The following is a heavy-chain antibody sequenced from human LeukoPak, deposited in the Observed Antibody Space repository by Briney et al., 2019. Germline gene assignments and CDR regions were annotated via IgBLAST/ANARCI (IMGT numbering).Heavy chain of an antibody. CDR2: INPNSGGT. V-gene: IGHV1-2*02. CDR3: ARVLTSGRKYFDY. J-gene: IGHJ4*02. D-gene: IGHD1-26*01. CDR1: GYTFTGYY. Sequence: GASVKVSCKASGYTFTGYYMYWVRQAPGQGLEWIGWINPNSGGTNYAQKFQGRVTMTRDTSISTAYMELSRLRSDDTAVYYCARVLTSGRKYFDYWGQGTLVTVSS.